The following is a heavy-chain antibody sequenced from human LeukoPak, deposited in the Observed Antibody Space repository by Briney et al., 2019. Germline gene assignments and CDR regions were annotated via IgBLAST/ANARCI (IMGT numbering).Heavy chain of an antibody. V-gene: IGHV3-21*01. CDR2: ISSSSSYI. CDR1: GFTFSNYG. CDR3: ARGENNYGYYYFDY. Sequence: GGSLRLSCAASGFTFSNYGIHWVRQAPGKGLEWVSSISSSSSYIYYADSVKGRFTISRDNAKNSLYLQMNSLRAEDTAVYYCARGENNYGYYYFDYWGQGTLVTVSS. J-gene: IGHJ4*02. D-gene: IGHD5-18*01.